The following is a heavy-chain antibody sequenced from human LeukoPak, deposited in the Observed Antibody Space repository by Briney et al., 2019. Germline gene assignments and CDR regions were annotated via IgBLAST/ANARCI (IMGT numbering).Heavy chain of an antibody. CDR3: ARARQWLVRNYFDY. CDR1: GYTFTSYG. D-gene: IGHD6-19*01. Sequence: ASVKVSCKASGYTFTSYGISWVRQAPGQGLEWMGWISAYNGNTNYAQKLQGRVTMTTDTSTSTAYMELRSLRSDDTAVYYCARARQWLVRNYFDYWGQGTLVTVSS. CDR2: ISAYNGNT. J-gene: IGHJ4*02. V-gene: IGHV1-18*01.